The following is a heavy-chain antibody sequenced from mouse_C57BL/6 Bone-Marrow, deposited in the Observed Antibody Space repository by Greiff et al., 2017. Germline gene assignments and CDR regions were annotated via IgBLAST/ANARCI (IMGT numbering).Heavy chain of an antibody. CDR2: ISSGSSTI. Sequence: EVQLVESGGGLVKPGGSLKLPCAASGFAFSDYGMHWVRQAPEKGLEWVAYISSGSSTIYYADTVKGRFTISRDNAKNTLFLQMTSLRSEDTAMYYCARLNAMDYWGQGTSVTVSS. V-gene: IGHV5-17*01. CDR1: GFAFSDYG. CDR3: ARLNAMDY. J-gene: IGHJ4*01.